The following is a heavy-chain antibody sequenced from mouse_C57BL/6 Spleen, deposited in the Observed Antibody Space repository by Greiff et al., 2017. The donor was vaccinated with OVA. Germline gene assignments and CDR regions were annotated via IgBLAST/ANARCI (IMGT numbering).Heavy chain of an antibody. CDR3: ARYYDDYDGSYWYFDV. CDR1: GFTFTDYY. Sequence: DVMLVESGGGLVQPGGSLSLSCAASGFTFTDYYMSWVRQPPGKALEWLGFIRNKANGYTTEYSASVKGRFTISRDNSQSILYLQMNALRAEDSATYYCARYYDDYDGSYWYFDVWGTGTTVTVSS. J-gene: IGHJ1*03. CDR2: IRNKANGYTT. V-gene: IGHV7-3*01. D-gene: IGHD2-4*01.